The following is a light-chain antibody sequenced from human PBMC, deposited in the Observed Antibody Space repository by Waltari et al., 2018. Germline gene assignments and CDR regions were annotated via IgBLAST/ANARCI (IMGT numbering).Light chain of an antibody. V-gene: IGKV3-20*01. Sequence: EIVLTQSPGTLSLSPGESATLSCRTSQSVTRALAWYQQKPGHAPRLLIDGASNRATGIPDRFSGSGSGTDFSLTISSLEPEDFAVYYCQHYLRLPVTFGQGTKVEVK. CDR1: QSVTRA. CDR3: QHYLRLPVT. J-gene: IGKJ1*01. CDR2: GAS.